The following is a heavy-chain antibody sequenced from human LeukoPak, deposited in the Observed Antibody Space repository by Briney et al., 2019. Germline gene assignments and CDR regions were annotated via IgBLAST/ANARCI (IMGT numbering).Heavy chain of an antibody. D-gene: IGHD2-2*01. CDR3: ARGGGYRSSTSCYYFDY. J-gene: IGHJ4*02. V-gene: IGHV3-21*01. CDR2: ISSSSSYI. Sequence: NPGGSLRLSCAASGFTFSSYSMNWVRQAPGKGLEWVSSISSSSSYIYYADSVKGRFTISRDNAKNSLYLQMNSLRAEDTAVYYCARGGGYRSSTSCYYFDYWGQGTLVTVSS. CDR1: GFTFSSYS.